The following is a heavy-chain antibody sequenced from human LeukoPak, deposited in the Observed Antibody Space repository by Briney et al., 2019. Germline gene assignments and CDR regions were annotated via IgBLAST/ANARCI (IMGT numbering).Heavy chain of an antibody. CDR2: INHSRST. J-gene: IGHJ6*03. D-gene: IGHD4-17*01. CDR3: ARGASVTVTTPQTDGYYYYMDG. V-gene: IGHV4-34*01. CDR1: GWSFSGYY. Sequence: KPSETLSLTCAAYGWSFSGYYWSWVRKPPGKGLEWIGEINHSRSTNYYPALKSRVTISVDTSKNQFSLKLSSVTAADTAVYYCARGASVTVTTPQTDGYYYYMDGWGKGTTVTVSS.